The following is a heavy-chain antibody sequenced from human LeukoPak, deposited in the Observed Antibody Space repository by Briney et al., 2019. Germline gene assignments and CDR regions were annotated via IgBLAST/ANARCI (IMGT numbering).Heavy chain of an antibody. CDR3: ARGYDIVVVPAAQPTRRYYYYYGMDV. D-gene: IGHD2-2*01. Sequence: GASVKVSCKASGYTFTSYGISWVRQAPGQGLEWMGWISAYNGNTNYAQKLQGRVTMTTDTSTSTAYMELRSLRSDGTAVYYCARGYDIVVVPAAQPTRRYYYYYGMDVWGQGTTVTVSS. V-gene: IGHV1-18*01. J-gene: IGHJ6*02. CDR2: ISAYNGNT. CDR1: GYTFTSYG.